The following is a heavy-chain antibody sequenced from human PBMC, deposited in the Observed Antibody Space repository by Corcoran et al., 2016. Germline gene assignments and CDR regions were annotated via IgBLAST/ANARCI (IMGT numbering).Heavy chain of an antibody. Sequence: QVQLVQSGAEVKKPGSSVKVSCKASGGTFSSYAISWVRQAPGQGLEWMGGIIPIFGTANYAQKFQGRVTITEDKSTSTAYMELSSLRSEDTAVYYCARGDYYGSGSYYRHFDYWGQGTLVTVSS. V-gene: IGHV1-69*06. CDR3: ARGDYYGSGSYYRHFDY. CDR1: GGTFSSYA. D-gene: IGHD3-10*01. CDR2: IIPIFGTA. J-gene: IGHJ4*02.